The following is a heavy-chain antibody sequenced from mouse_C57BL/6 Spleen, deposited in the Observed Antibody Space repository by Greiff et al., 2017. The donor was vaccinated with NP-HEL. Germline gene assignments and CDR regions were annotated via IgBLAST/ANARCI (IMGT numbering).Heavy chain of an antibody. CDR2: INPNNGGT. D-gene: IGHD2-5*01. CDR3: ARSVYYSNSYAMDY. Sequence: EVQLVESGPELVKPGASVKMSCKASGYTFTDYNMHWVKQSHGKSLEWIGYINPNNGGTSYNQKFKGKATLTVNKSSSTAYMELRSLTSEDSAVYYCARSVYYSNSYAMDYWGQGTSVTVSS. J-gene: IGHJ4*01. CDR1: GYTFTDYN. V-gene: IGHV1-22*01.